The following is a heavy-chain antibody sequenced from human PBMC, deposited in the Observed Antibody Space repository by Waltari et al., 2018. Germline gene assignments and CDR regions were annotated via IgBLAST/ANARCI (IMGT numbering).Heavy chain of an antibody. CDR1: GYTLTDLS. D-gene: IGHD5-18*01. CDR3: ATHDVDTAMVANDY. J-gene: IGHJ4*02. Sequence: QVQLVQSGAEVKKPGASVKVSCTVSGYTLTDLSMHWVRQAPGKGLGWVGGFDTEDGETIYAQKCQGRVTMTEDTSTDTADMELSSLRSEDTAVYYCATHDVDTAMVANDYWGQGTLVTVSS. CDR2: FDTEDGET. V-gene: IGHV1-24*01.